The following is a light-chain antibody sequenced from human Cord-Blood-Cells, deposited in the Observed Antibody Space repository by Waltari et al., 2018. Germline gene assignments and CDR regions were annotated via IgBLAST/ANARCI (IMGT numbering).Light chain of an antibody. CDR1: QSISSY. CDR2: AAS. CDR3: QQSYSTLWT. J-gene: IGKJ1*01. V-gene: IGKV1-39*01. Sequence: DIQMTQSPSSLSASVGDRVTITCRASQSISSYLNWYQQKPGKAPKLLIYAASSLQRGVPSRFSGSGSWTDFTLTISSLQPEDFANYYCQQSYSTLWTFGQGTKVEIK.